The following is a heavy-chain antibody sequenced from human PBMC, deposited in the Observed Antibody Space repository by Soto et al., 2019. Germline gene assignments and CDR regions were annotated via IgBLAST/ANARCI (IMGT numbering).Heavy chain of an antibody. CDR2: ISNDGTNK. V-gene: IGHV3-30-3*01. J-gene: IGHJ6*02. CDR1: GFTFNLYA. Sequence: GGSLSLSCVSSGFTFNLYAIHWFRQAPGEGLEWVAVISNDGTNKDYADSVKGRFSISRDNSKTTLFLQMKSLRADDSGVYFWARDQLGQRMGSLYYYGMDVWGQGTTVTVSS. CDR3: ARDQLGQRMGSLYYYGMDV. D-gene: IGHD1-26*01.